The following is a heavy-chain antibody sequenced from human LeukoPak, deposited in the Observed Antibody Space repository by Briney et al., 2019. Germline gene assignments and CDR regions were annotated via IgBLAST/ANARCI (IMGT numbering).Heavy chain of an antibody. CDR3: ARALPKLGYCSSTSCYAVYFDY. J-gene: IGHJ4*02. D-gene: IGHD2-2*01. V-gene: IGHV4-34*01. CDR2: INHSGST. Sequence: SETLSLTCAVYGGSFSGYYWSWIRQPPGKGLEWIGEINHSGSTNYNPSLKSRVTISVDTSKNQFSLKLSSVTAADTAVYCCARALPKLGYCSSTSCYAVYFDYWGQGTLVTVSS. CDR1: GGSFSGYY.